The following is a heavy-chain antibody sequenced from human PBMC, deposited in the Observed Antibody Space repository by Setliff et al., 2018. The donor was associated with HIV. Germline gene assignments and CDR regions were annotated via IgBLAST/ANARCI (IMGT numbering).Heavy chain of an antibody. Sequence: PSETLSLTCTVYGGSFGDNYWNWIRQPQGKGLEWIGEINQDGNINYNPSLKSRVIISLDTSKKQFSLILRSVTAADTAVYFCARGLPRYDLWSGPSSRFDYWGQGTLVTVSS. J-gene: IGHJ4*02. CDR3: ARGLPRYDLWSGPSSRFDY. V-gene: IGHV4-34*01. CDR2: INQDGNI. D-gene: IGHD3-3*01. CDR1: GGSFGDNY.